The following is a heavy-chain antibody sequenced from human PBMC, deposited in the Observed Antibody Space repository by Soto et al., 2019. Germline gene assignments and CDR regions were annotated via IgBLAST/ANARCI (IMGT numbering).Heavy chain of an antibody. J-gene: IGHJ5*02. D-gene: IGHD3-16*01. V-gene: IGHV2-5*02. CDR3: AHIPNYYQYDWFDP. CDR2: IYWDDDK. Sequence: QITLKESGPTLVKPTQTLTLTCTFSGFSLTTRGVGVGWIRQPPGKALECRALIYWDDDKRYSPSLQSRLSITKDTSKNQVVLTMTHVDPVDTATYYCAHIPNYYQYDWFDPWGQGTLVSVSS. CDR1: GFSLTTRGVG.